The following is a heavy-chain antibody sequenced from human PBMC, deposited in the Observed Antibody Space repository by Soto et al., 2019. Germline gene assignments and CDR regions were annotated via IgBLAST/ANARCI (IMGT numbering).Heavy chain of an antibody. V-gene: IGHV4-59*01. J-gene: IGHJ5*02. CDR1: GGSISSYY. CDR2: IYHSGST. CDR3: ARDLKEYCSDGKCNWFDP. D-gene: IGHD2-15*01. Sequence: SETLSLTCTVSGGSISSYYWSWIRQPPGKGLEWIGYIYHSGSTNYNPSLKSRVTISFDASKNQISLQVRSATAADAAVYYCARDLKEYCSDGKCNWFDPWGQGTLVTVSS.